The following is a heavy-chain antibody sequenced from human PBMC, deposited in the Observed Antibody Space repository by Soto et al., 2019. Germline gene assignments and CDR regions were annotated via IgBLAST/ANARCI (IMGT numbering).Heavy chain of an antibody. CDR1: GFTFSSYW. CDR3: ARDSGSSSSSFRVDY. D-gene: IGHD6-6*01. Sequence: GGSLRLSCAASGFTFSSYWMSWVRQAPGKGLEWVANIKQDGSEKYYVDSVKGRFTISRDNAKNSLYLQMNSLRAEDTAVYYCARDSGSSSSSFRVDYWGQGTLVTVSS. CDR2: IKQDGSEK. J-gene: IGHJ4*02. V-gene: IGHV3-7*01.